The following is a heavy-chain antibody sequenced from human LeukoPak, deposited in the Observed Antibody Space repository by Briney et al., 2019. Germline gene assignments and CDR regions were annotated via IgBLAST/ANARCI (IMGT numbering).Heavy chain of an antibody. D-gene: IGHD2-2*01. CDR3: AKDGVPAAIGYFDY. V-gene: IGHV3-30*18. CDR2: ISYDGSNK. J-gene: IGHJ4*02. Sequence: GGSLRLSCAASGFTFSSYGMHWVRQAPGKGLEWVAVISYDGSNKYYADSVKGRFTISRDNFKNTLYLRMNSLRAEDTAVYYCAKDGVPAAIGYFDYWGQGTLVTVSS. CDR1: GFTFSSYG.